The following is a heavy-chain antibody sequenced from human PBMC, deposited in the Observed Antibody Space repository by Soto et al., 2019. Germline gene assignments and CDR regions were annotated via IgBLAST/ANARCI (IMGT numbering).Heavy chain of an antibody. CDR1: GGTFSSYA. Sequence: SVKVSCKASGGTFSSYAISWVRQAPGQGLEWMGGIIPIFGTANYAQKFQGRVTITADKSTSTAYMELSSLRSEDTAVYYCARHREGDYVWGAKGAAFDIWGQGTMVTVS. D-gene: IGHD3-16*01. V-gene: IGHV1-69*06. J-gene: IGHJ3*02. CDR3: ARHREGDYVWGAKGAAFDI. CDR2: IIPIFGTA.